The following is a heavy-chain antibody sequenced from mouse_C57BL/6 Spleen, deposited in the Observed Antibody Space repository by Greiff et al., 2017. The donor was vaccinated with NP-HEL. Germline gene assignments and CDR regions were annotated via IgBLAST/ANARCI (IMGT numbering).Heavy chain of an antibody. D-gene: IGHD1-1*01. J-gene: IGHJ4*01. CDR2: INPSNGGT. Sequence: VQLQQSGTELVKPGASVKLSCKASGYTFTSYWMHWVKQRPGQGLEWIGNINPSNGGTNYNEKFKSKATLTVDKSSSTAYMQLSSLTSEDSAVYYCARSVYYSSSYNAMDYWGQGTSVTVSS. CDR3: ARSVYYSSSYNAMDY. CDR1: GYTFTSYW. V-gene: IGHV1-53*01.